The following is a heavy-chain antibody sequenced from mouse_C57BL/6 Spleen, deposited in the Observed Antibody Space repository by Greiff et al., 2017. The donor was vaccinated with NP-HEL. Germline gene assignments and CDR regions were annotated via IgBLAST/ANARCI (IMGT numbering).Heavy chain of an antibody. D-gene: IGHD3-2*02. J-gene: IGHJ3*01. CDR2: ISYSGST. CDR3: ARDDASGWFAY. Sequence: EVKLMESGPGMVKPSQSLSLTCTVTGYSITSGYDWHWIRHFPGNKLEWMGYISYSGSTNYNPSLKSRISITHDTSKNHFFLKLNSVTTEDTATYYCARDDASGWFAYWGQGTLVTVSA. V-gene: IGHV3-1*01. CDR1: GYSITSGYD.